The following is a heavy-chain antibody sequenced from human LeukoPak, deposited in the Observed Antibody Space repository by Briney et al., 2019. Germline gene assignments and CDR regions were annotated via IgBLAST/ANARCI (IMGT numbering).Heavy chain of an antibody. CDR2: IYYSGST. V-gene: IGHV4-59*05. CDR1: GGSISSYY. J-gene: IGHJ4*02. CDR3: ARRYDSSGYFDY. D-gene: IGHD3-22*01. Sequence: SETLSLTCTVSGGSISSYYWSWIRQPPGKGLEWIGSIYYSGSTYYNPSLKSRVTISVDTSKNQFSLKLSSVTAADTAVYYCARRYDSSGYFDYWGQGTLVTVSS.